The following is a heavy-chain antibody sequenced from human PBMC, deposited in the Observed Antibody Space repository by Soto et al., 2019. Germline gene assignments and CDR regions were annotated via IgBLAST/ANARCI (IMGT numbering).Heavy chain of an antibody. V-gene: IGHV1-69*02. CDR1: GGTFSSYT. J-gene: IGHJ2*01. CDR3: ANRRGVTHWYFDL. D-gene: IGHD2-21*02. Sequence: GASVKVSCKASGGTFSSYTISWVRQAPGQGLEWMGRIIPILGIANYAQKFQGRVTITADKSTSTAYMELSSLRSEDTAVYYCANRRGVTHWYFDLWGRGTLVTVSS. CDR2: IIPILGIA.